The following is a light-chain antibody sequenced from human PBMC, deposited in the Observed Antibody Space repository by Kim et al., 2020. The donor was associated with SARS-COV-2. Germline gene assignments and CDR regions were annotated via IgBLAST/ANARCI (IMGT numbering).Light chain of an antibody. V-gene: IGKV3-20*01. Sequence: SPGERATLSCRASQTVTTSYLAWYQQKPGQAPRLLIYGASVRATGIPDRFSGSGSGTDFTLTINRLDPEDFAVYYCQQYDTSGFTFGPGTKVDIK. CDR1: QTVTTSY. CDR3: QQYDTSGFT. J-gene: IGKJ3*01. CDR2: GAS.